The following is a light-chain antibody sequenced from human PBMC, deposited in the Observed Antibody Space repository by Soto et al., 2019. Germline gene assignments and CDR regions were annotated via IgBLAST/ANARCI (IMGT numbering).Light chain of an antibody. J-gene: IGLJ2*01. CDR1: SSDVGGYNY. CDR2: EVS. Sequence: QSALTQPASVSGSPGQSITISCTGTSSDVGGYNYVSWYQQHPGKAPKLMIYEVSNRPSGVSNRFSGSKSGNTASLTISGLQAEDEAAYYCSSYTSSSPLFGGGTKLTVL. V-gene: IGLV2-14*01. CDR3: SSYTSSSPL.